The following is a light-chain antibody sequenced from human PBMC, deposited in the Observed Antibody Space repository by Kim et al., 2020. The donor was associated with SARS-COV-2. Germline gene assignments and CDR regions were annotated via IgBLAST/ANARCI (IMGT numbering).Light chain of an antibody. CDR3: AALDDSLSGVV. Sequence: QSVLTQPPSASGTPGQRVTISCSGSSSNIGSNTVKWYQQLPGTAPKLLIYSNNQRPSGVPDRFSGSKSGTSASLAISGLQSDDEADYYCAALDDSLSGVVFGGGTQLTVL. J-gene: IGLJ2*01. CDR2: SNN. CDR1: SSNIGSNT. V-gene: IGLV1-44*01.